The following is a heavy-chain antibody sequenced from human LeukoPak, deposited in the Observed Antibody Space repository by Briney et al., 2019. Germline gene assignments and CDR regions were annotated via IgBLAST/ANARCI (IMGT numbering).Heavy chain of an antibody. V-gene: IGHV3-21*01. D-gene: IGHD6-19*01. CDR3: AKELYSSGWSNSFDY. CDR2: ISSSSSYI. Sequence: KPGGSLRLSCAASGFTFSSYSMSWVRQAPGKGLEWVSSISSSSSYIYYADSVKGRFTISRDNAKNSLYLQMNSLRAEDTAVYYCAKELYSSGWSNSFDYWGQGTLVTVSS. CDR1: GFTFSSYS. J-gene: IGHJ4*02.